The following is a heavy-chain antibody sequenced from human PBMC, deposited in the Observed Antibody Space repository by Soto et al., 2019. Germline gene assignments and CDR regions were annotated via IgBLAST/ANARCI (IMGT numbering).Heavy chain of an antibody. Sequence: LSLTCTVSGGSISSSSYYWGWIRQPPGKGLEWIGSIYYSGSTYYNPSLKSRVTISVDTSKNQFSLKLSSVTAADTAVYYCARQGTAMDYYFDYWGQGTLVTVSS. CDR3: ARQGTAMDYYFDY. D-gene: IGHD5-18*01. V-gene: IGHV4-39*01. CDR2: IYYSGST. CDR1: GGSISSSSYY. J-gene: IGHJ4*02.